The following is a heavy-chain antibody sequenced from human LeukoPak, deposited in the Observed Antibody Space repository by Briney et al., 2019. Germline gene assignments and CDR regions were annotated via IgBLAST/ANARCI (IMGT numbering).Heavy chain of an antibody. CDR3: ATDLSGYSNGYALDS. CDR1: GHTLAELP. D-gene: IGHD5-18*01. J-gene: IGHJ4*02. V-gene: IGHV1-24*01. Sequence: ASVKVSCKVSGHTLAELPMSWVRQAPGKGLEWMGVYDPEDGETMYPQRFQGRVTMTEDTSTDIAYMELTSLTSEDTAVYYCATDLSGYSNGYALDSWGQGTLVTVSS. CDR2: YDPEDGET.